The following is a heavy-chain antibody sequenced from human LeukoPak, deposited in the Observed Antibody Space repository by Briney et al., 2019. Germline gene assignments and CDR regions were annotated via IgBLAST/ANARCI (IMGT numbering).Heavy chain of an antibody. CDR2: IRSEAYGGTT. J-gene: IGHJ4*02. D-gene: IGHD3-22*01. CDR1: GFTFGDYA. V-gene: IGHV3-49*03. CDR3: TRANYYDSSGYYEPPDY. Sequence: PGRSLRLSCTASGFTFGDYAMSWFRQAPGKGLEWVGFIRSEAYGGTTEYAASVKGRFTISRDDSKSIAYLQMNSLKTEDTAVYYCTRANYYDSSGYYEPPDYWGQGTLVTVSS.